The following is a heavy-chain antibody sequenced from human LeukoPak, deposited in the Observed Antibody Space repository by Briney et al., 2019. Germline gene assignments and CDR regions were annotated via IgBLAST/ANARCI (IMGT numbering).Heavy chain of an antibody. V-gene: IGHV4-59*01. D-gene: IGHD2-8*01. CDR3: ARDEMGDV. CDR1: GGSISGYY. J-gene: IGHJ6*02. Sequence: SETLSLTCTVSGGSISGYYWSWIRQPPGKGLEWIGYTYYSGSTYYNPSLKSRVTISVDTSKNQFSLKLNSVTAADTAVYYCARDEMGDVWDQGTTVTVSS. CDR2: TYYSGST.